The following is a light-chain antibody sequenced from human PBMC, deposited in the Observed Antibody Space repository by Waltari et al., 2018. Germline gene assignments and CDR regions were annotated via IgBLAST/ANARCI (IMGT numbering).Light chain of an antibody. CDR3: SSYATSITF. V-gene: IGLV2-14*03. J-gene: IGLJ2*01. Sequence: QSALTQPASVSGSPGQSITITCTGTSGDISGYYYVSWLQQHPGKAPKLAIYDVNKGPSGIFALFSGSTSASTAALTISGLQPEEEADYYCSSYATSITFFGGETKLTVL. CDR2: DVN. CDR1: SGDISGYYY.